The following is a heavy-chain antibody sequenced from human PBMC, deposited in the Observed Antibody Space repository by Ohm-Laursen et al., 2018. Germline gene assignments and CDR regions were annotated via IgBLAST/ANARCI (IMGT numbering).Heavy chain of an antibody. Sequence: SLRLSCAASGFTFDDYAMHWVRQAPGKGLEWVSAISGSGGSTYYADSVKGRFTISRDNSKNSLYLQMNSLRAEDTAVYYCARARPPTYYYGMDVWGQGTTVTVSS. V-gene: IGHV3-23*01. D-gene: IGHD6-6*01. CDR1: GFTFDDYA. J-gene: IGHJ6*02. CDR2: ISGSGGST. CDR3: ARARPPTYYYGMDV.